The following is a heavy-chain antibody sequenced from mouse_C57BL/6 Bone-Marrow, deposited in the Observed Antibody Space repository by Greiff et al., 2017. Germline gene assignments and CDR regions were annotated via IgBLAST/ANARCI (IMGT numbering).Heavy chain of an antibody. CDR3: ARKERDWYFDV. CDR1: GYAFTTYL. V-gene: IGHV1-54*01. Sequence: VQLQQSGAELVRPGTSVKVSCKASGYAFTTYLIEWVKQRPGQGLEWIGVINPGSGGTNYNEQFKGKATLTADKSSSTAYMQLSSLTSEGSAVYFCARKERDWYFDVWGTATTVTVSS. J-gene: IGHJ1*03. CDR2: INPGSGGT.